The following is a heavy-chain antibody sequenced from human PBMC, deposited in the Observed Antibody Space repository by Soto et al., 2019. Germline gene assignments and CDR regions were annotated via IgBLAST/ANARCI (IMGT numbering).Heavy chain of an antibody. D-gene: IGHD1-1*01. J-gene: IGHJ5*02. CDR2: IYATGTT. V-gene: IGHV4-4*07. CDR1: GASISGFY. CDR3: VRDGTKTLRDWFDP. Sequence: KPSETLSLTCTVSGASISGFYWSWIRTSAGKELEWIGRIYATGTTDYNPSLKSRVMMSVDTSKKQFSLKLRSVTAADTAVYYCVRDGTKTLRDWFDPWGQGISVTVPS.